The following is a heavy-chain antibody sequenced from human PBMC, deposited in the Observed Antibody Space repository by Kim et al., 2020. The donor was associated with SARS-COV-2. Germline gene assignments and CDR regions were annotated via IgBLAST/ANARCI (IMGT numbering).Heavy chain of an antibody. D-gene: IGHD5-12*01. CDR3: ARDLDRDGYLFDY. V-gene: IGHV3-11*01. J-gene: IGHJ4*02. Sequence: YAASVKGRFTIPRANAKNSLYLQVNSRRAEDTAVYYCARDLDRDGYLFDYWGQGTLVTVSS.